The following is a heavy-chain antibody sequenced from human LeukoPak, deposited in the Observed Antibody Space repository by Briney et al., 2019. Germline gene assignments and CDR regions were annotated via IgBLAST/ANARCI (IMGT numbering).Heavy chain of an antibody. Sequence: GESLKISCKGSGYRFSAYWIAWVRQMPGKGLEWMGIIYPDDSDTRYSPSFQGQVTISADKSVSTAYLQWSSLKASDTAMYFCARPNITSYYDSRGYDAFDVWGQGTIVTVSS. D-gene: IGHD3-22*01. CDR3: ARPNITSYYDSRGYDAFDV. CDR2: IYPDDSDT. CDR1: GYRFSAYW. V-gene: IGHV5-51*01. J-gene: IGHJ3*01.